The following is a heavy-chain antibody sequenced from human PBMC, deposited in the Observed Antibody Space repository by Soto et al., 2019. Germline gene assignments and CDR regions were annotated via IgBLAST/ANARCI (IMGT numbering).Heavy chain of an antibody. V-gene: IGHV3-33*01. J-gene: IGHJ6*02. CDR3: ARQYCSSTSCYAGYYYYYGMDV. D-gene: IGHD2-2*01. CDR2: IWYDGSNK. Sequence: PGGSLRLSCAASGFTFSSYGMHWVRQAPGKGLEWVAVIWYDGSNKYYADSVKGRFTISRDNSKNTLYLQMNSLRAEDTAVYYCARQYCSSTSCYAGYYYYYGMDVWGQGPTVTVSS. CDR1: GFTFSSYG.